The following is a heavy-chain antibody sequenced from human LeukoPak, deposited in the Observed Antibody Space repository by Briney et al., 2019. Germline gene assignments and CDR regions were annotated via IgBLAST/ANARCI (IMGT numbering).Heavy chain of an antibody. V-gene: IGHV3-23*01. D-gene: IGHD2-15*01. CDR3: AKGRYCSGGSCYSEYFDY. J-gene: IGHJ4*02. CDR2: ISGSGGST. Sequence: PGGSLRLSCAASGFTFSSYAMSWVRQAPGEGLEWVSAISGSGGSTYYADSVKGRFTISRDNSKNTLYLQMNSLRAEDTAVYYCAKGRYCSGGSCYSEYFDYWGQGTLVTVSS. CDR1: GFTFSSYA.